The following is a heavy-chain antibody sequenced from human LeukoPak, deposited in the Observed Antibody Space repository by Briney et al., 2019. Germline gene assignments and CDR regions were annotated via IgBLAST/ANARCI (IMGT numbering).Heavy chain of an antibody. V-gene: IGHV4-39*01. CDR1: GGSISSSSYY. D-gene: IGHD6-13*01. J-gene: IGHJ4*02. Sequence: SETLSLTCTVSGGSISSSSYYWGWIRQPPGKGLEWIGSIYYSGSTYYNPSLKSRVTISVDTSKNQFSLKLSSVTAADTAVYYCARIPWRIAAAWGKYYFDYWGQGTLVTVSS. CDR3: ARIPWRIAAAWGKYYFDY. CDR2: IYYSGST.